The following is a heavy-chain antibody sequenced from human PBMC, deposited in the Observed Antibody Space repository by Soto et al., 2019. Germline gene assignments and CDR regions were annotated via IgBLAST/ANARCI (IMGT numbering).Heavy chain of an antibody. CDR3: ARVLGYDYVWWSYRLDY. V-gene: IGHV1-2*02. CDR2: INPNSGGT. D-gene: IGHD3-16*02. J-gene: IGHJ4*02. Sequence: QVKLVQSGAEVKKPGASVKVSCEASGYSFTGYYMHWVRQAPGQGLEWMGWINPNSGGTNYAQKFQGRVTMTKDTSTSAVYMELSRLRSDDTAVYYCARVLGYDYVWWSYRLDYWGQGTLVTVSS. CDR1: GYSFTGYY.